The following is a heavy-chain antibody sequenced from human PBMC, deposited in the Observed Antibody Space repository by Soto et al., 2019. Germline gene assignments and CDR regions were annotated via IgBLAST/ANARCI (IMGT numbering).Heavy chain of an antibody. Sequence: GGSLRLSCAASGFTFSSYSMNWVRQAPGKGLEWVSSISSSSSYIYYADSVKGRFTIYRDNAKNSLYLQMNSLRAEDTAVYYCARSIAARDAFDIWGQGTMVTVSS. CDR3: ARSIAARDAFDI. D-gene: IGHD6-6*01. V-gene: IGHV3-21*01. CDR1: GFTFSSYS. J-gene: IGHJ3*02. CDR2: ISSSSSYI.